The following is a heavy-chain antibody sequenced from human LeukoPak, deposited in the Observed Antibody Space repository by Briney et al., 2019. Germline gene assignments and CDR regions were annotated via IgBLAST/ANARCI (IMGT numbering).Heavy chain of an antibody. D-gene: IGHD3-10*01. CDR3: AMVYGSGSYYNWFDP. CDR1: GFTFSSNY. CDR2: IYSGGST. J-gene: IGHJ5*02. V-gene: IGHV3-53*01. Sequence: PGGSLRLSCSVSGFTFSSNYMSWVRQAPGKGLELVSVIYSGGSTYYSDSVKGRFTISRDNAKNSLHLQMKSLRAEDTALYHCAMVYGSGSYYNWFDPWGQGTLVTVSS.